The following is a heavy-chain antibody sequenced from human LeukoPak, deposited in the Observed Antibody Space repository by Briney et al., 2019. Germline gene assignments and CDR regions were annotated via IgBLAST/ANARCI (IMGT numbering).Heavy chain of an antibody. Sequence: SETLSLTCTVSGYSISSGYYWGWIRQPPGKGLEWIGSIYHSGSTYYNPSLKSRVTISVDTSKNQFPLKLSSVTAADTAVYYCARDGQSYYDFWSGYIQIDYWGQGTLVTVSS. D-gene: IGHD3-3*01. V-gene: IGHV4-38-2*02. J-gene: IGHJ4*02. CDR3: ARDGQSYYDFWSGYIQIDY. CDR1: GYSISSGYY. CDR2: IYHSGST.